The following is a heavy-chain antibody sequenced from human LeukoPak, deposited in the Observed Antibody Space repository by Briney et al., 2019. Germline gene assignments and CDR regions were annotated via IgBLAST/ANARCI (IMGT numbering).Heavy chain of an antibody. D-gene: IGHD4-11*01. CDR1: GDSFSSNSGA. Sequence: SQTPSLTSALSGDSFSSNSGACNWVKQSPSRCFEWLGRTYYRSKWYNDYAVSVKSRITINPATSKNQFSLQLNSVTPEDTAVYYCARAGGAYSNYVPYYGMDVWGQGTTVTVSS. CDR3: ARAGGAYSNYVPYYGMDV. V-gene: IGHV6-1*01. J-gene: IGHJ6*02. CDR2: TYYRSKWYN.